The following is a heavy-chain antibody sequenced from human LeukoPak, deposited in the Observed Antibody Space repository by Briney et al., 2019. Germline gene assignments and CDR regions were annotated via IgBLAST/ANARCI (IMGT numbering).Heavy chain of an antibody. CDR1: GGSISSGSYH. J-gene: IGHJ4*02. D-gene: IGHD2-2*01. V-gene: IGHV4-61*02. Sequence: SETLSLTCTVSGGSISSGSYHWSWVRQPAGKGLEWIGRIYTSGSTNYNPSLKSRVTISVDTSKNQFSLKLSSVTAADTAVYYCARGYQLLQRGIGYFDYWGQGTLVTVSS. CDR3: ARGYQLLQRGIGYFDY. CDR2: IYTSGST.